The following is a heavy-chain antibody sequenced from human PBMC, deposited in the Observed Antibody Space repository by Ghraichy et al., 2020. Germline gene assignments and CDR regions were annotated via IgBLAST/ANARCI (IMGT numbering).Heavy chain of an antibody. Sequence: GGSLRLSCAASGFIFSSYAMSWVRQAPGKGLEWVSAISGSGGSTYYADSVKGRFTISRDNSKNTLYLQMNSLRAEDKAVYYCAKDFWSIAARPGAFDCWCRGTIVTVSS. D-gene: IGHD6-6*01. V-gene: IGHV3-23*01. J-gene: IGHJ3*01. CDR1: GFIFSSYA. CDR3: AKDFWSIAARPGAFDC. CDR2: ISGSGGST.